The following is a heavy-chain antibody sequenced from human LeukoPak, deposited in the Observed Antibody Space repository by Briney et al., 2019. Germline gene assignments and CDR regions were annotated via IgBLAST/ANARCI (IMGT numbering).Heavy chain of an antibody. V-gene: IGHV4-4*07. CDR2: IYTSGST. Sequence: PSETLSLTCTVSGGSISSYYWSWIRQPAGKGLEWIGRIYTSGSTNYNPSLKSRVTMSVDTSKNQFSLKLSSVTAADTAVYYCARERYYYDSSGYLYYFDYWGQGTPVTVSS. CDR3: ARERYYYDSSGYLYYFDY. CDR1: GGSISSYY. D-gene: IGHD3-22*01. J-gene: IGHJ4*02.